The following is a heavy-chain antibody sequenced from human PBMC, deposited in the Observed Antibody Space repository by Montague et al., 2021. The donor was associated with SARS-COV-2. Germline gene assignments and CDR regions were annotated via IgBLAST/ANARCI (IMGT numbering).Heavy chain of an antibody. CDR2: IYYSGST. CDR3: ARGLEGYSSGWYWDY. Sequence: SETLSLTCTVSGGSISSYYWSWIRQPPGKGLEWIGYIYYSGSTNYNPSLKSRVTISVDTSKNQFSLKLSSATAADTAVYYCARGLEGYSSGWYWDYWGQGTLVTVSS. D-gene: IGHD6-19*01. CDR1: GGSISSYY. V-gene: IGHV4-59*08. J-gene: IGHJ4*02.